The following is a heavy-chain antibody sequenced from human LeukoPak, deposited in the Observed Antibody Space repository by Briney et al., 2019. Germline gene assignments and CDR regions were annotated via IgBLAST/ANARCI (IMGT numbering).Heavy chain of an antibody. CDR2: ISGSGSTV. CDR1: GFTFITYS. CDR3: ARVVPYSGSHWGLDY. D-gene: IGHD1-26*01. V-gene: IGHV3-48*04. Sequence: GGSLRLSCAASGFTFITYSMNWVRQAPGKGLEWVAYISGSGSTVLYADSVKGRFTISRDNAKNSLYLQMNSLRAEDTAVYYCARVVPYSGSHWGLDYWGQGTLVTVSS. J-gene: IGHJ4*02.